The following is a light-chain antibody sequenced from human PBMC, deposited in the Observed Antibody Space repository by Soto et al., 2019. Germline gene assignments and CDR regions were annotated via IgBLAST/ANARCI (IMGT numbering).Light chain of an antibody. CDR2: CNS. CDR3: QSYDSSLSGRGV. CDR1: SSNIGAGYD. Sequence: QAVVTQPPSVSGAPGQRVTISCTGRSSNIGAGYDVHWNQQLPGTAPKLLIYCNSNRPSGVPDLVSGSKSGTSASLAITGLHGEDEADYYCQSYDSSLSGRGVFGGGTKLTVL. V-gene: IGLV1-40*01. J-gene: IGLJ2*01.